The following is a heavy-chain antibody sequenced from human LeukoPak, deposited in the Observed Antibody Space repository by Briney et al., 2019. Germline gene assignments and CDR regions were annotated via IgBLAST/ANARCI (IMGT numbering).Heavy chain of an antibody. V-gene: IGHV1-18*04. CDR3: ARFRNWNDVDY. D-gene: IGHD1-1*01. CDR1: GYTFTSYD. CDR2: ISAYNGNT. J-gene: IGHJ4*02. Sequence: EASVKVSCRASGYTFTSYDINWVRQAPGQGLEWMGWISAYNGNTNYAQKLQGRVTMTTDTSTSTAYMELRSLRSDDTAVYYCARFRNWNDVDYWGQGTLVTVSS.